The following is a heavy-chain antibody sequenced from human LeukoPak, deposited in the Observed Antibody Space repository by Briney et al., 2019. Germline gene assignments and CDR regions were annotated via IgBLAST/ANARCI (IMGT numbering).Heavy chain of an antibody. CDR2: IYYSGST. V-gene: IGHV4-59*01. D-gene: IGHD3-10*01. CDR3: ARVPRLLWFGERWFDP. J-gene: IGHJ5*02. Sequence: SETLSLTCTVSGGSITNYYWSWIRQPPGKGLEWIGYIYYSGSTDYNPSLKSRVTISIDTSKNQFSLKLSSVTAADTAVYYCARVPRLLWFGERWFDPWGQGTLVTVSS. CDR1: GGSITNYY.